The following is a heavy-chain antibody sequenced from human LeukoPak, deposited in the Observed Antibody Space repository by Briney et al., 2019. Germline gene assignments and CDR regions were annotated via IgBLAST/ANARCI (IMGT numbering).Heavy chain of an antibody. D-gene: IGHD2-15*01. V-gene: IGHV3-21*01. CDR2: ISSSSSYI. CDR1: GFTFSSYS. J-gene: IGHJ4*02. CDR3: ARVDCSGGNCHPPDY. Sequence: GGSLRLSCAASGFTFSSYSMNWVRQAPGKGLEWVSSISSSSSYIYYADSVKGRFTISRDNAKNSLYLQMNSLRAEDTAVYYCARVDCSGGNCHPPDYWGQGTLVTVSS.